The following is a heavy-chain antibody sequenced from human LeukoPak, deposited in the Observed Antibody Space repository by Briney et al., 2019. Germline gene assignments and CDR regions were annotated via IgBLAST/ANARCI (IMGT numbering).Heavy chain of an antibody. J-gene: IGHJ6*03. CDR1: GFTFSSYS. CDR3: AKDWRRIVVVGPITRHGNYMDV. D-gene: IGHD2-15*01. Sequence: PGGSLRLSCAASGFTFSSYSMHWVRQAPGKGLEWVAFIRYDGSNKYFAGSLKGRFTISRDNSKNTLYLQMNSLRPEDTAVYYCAKDWRRIVVVGPITRHGNYMDVWGKGTTVTISS. V-gene: IGHV3-30*02. CDR2: IRYDGSNK.